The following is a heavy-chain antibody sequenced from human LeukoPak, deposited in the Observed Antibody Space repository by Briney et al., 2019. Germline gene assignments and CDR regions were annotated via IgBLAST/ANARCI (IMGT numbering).Heavy chain of an antibody. V-gene: IGHV4-30-4*01. D-gene: IGHD4-17*01. CDR3: ARSTVTRRLGLS. Sequence: SETLSLTCTDSGGSISSGDYYWSWIRQPPGKGLEWIGYIYYSGSTYYNPSLKSRVTISVGTSKNQFSLKLSSVTAADTAVYYCARSTVTRRLGLSWGQGTLVTVSS. CDR2: IYYSGST. CDR1: GGSISSGDYY. J-gene: IGHJ5*02.